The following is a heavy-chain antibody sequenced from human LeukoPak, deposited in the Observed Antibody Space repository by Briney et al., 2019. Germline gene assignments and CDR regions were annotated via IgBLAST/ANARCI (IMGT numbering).Heavy chain of an antibody. D-gene: IGHD3-16*01. CDR1: DYSISISYY. J-gene: IGHJ4*02. Sequence: PSETLSLTCTVSDYSISISYYWGWIRQPPGKGLEWIGNIYHSGSTYYNPSLKSRVTISVDTSKNQFSLKLSSVTAADTAVYYCARDLGEYYFDYWGQGTLVTVSS. V-gene: IGHV4-38-2*02. CDR2: IYHSGST. CDR3: ARDLGEYYFDY.